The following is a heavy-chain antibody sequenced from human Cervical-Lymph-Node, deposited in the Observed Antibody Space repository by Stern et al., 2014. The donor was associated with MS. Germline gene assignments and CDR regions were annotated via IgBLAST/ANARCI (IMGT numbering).Heavy chain of an antibody. D-gene: IGHD3-16*01. CDR3: ARRRGDWYFDL. CDR2: IYPGDSDT. Sequence: VQLVQSGAEVKKPGESLKISCKGSGYSFTNYWIVWVRQVPGKGLEWMGVIYPGDSDTEYSPSFQGHVTIPADKSISTAYLQWSSLKASDTAMYYCARRRGDWYFDLWGRGTLVTVSS. J-gene: IGHJ2*01. V-gene: IGHV5-51*03. CDR1: GYSFTNYW.